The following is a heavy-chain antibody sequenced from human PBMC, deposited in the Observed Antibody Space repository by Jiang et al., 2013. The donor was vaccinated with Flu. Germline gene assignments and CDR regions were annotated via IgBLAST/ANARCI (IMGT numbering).Heavy chain of an antibody. CDR3: ARHGVEMATLYAFDV. V-gene: IGHV4-59*08. CDR2: FYFSGST. CDR1: GDSISSYY. Sequence: GSGLVKPSETLSLTCTVSGDSISSYYWNWIRQPPGKGLEWIGYFYFSGSTNYNPSLKSRVTISVDTSKNQFSLKLSSVTAADTAVYYCARHGVEMATLYAFDVWGQGTMVTVSS. J-gene: IGHJ3*01. D-gene: IGHD5-24*01.